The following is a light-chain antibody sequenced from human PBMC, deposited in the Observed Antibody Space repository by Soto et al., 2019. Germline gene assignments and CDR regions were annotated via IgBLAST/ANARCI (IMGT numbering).Light chain of an antibody. CDR1: QAINRA. CDR3: QQFNDYPIT. V-gene: IGKV1D-13*01. J-gene: IGKJ5*01. CDR2: DAS. Sequence: ATQLTQSPSSLSASVGDRVTITCRASQAINRALAWYQQKPGKVPQLLIHDASTLESGVPSRFSGSGSGTDLTLTISNLQPEDFATYYCQQFNDYPITFGQGTRLEIK.